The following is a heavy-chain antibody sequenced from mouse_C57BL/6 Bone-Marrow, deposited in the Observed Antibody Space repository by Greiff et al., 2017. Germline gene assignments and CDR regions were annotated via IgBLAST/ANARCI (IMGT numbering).Heavy chain of an antibody. J-gene: IGHJ2*01. CDR3: NWEYFDY. CDR1: GYTFTSYW. Sequence: QVQLQQPGAELVMPGASVKLSCKASGYTFTSYWMHWLKQRPGQGLEWIGEIDPSDSYPNSNQKFTGKSTLTVDKSSSTAYMQLSSLTSEDSAVYYWNWEYFDYWGQGTTLTVSS. V-gene: IGHV1-69*01. CDR2: IDPSDSYP. D-gene: IGHD4-1*01.